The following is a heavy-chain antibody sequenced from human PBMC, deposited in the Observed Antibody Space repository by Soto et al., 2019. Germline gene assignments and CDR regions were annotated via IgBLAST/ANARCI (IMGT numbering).Heavy chain of an antibody. Sequence: QVQLVESGGGVVQPGRSLRLSCAASGFTFSSYGMHWVRQAPGKGLEWVAVIWHEGSNKYYADSVKGRFTISRDNSKNTLYLKMNSLRAEDTAVYYCARDSTGDGYNFPQLVDYWGQGTLVTVSS. J-gene: IGHJ4*02. CDR1: GFTFSSYG. V-gene: IGHV3-33*01. D-gene: IGHD5-12*01. CDR3: ARDSTGDGYNFPQLVDY. CDR2: IWHEGSNK.